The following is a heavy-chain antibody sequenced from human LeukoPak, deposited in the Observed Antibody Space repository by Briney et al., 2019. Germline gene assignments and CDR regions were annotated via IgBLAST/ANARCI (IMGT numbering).Heavy chain of an antibody. Sequence: GGSLRLSCAASGFTFSSYAMHWVRQAPGKGLEWVAVISYDGSNKYYADSVKGRFTISRDNSKNTLYLQMNSLRAEDTAVYYCARDNSSSWLEDYFDYWAREPWSPSPQ. CDR2: ISYDGSNK. CDR1: GFTFSSYA. D-gene: IGHD6-13*01. CDR3: ARDNSSSWLEDYFDY. V-gene: IGHV3-30*04. J-gene: IGHJ4*02.